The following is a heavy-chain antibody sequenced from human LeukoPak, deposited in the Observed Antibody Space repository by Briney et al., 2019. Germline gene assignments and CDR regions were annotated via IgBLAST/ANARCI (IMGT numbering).Heavy chain of an antibody. CDR3: VGPDSQFDC. D-gene: IGHD3-10*01. Sequence: GGSPRLSCAASGFTFSDQSMNWVRQAPGKGLEWVSSISSNSYHIFYADSVKGRFTISRDNAKNSLYLQMNNLRAEDTAVYYCVGPDSQFDCWGQGTLVTVSS. CDR1: GFTFSDQS. V-gene: IGHV3-21*06. CDR2: ISSNSYHI. J-gene: IGHJ4*02.